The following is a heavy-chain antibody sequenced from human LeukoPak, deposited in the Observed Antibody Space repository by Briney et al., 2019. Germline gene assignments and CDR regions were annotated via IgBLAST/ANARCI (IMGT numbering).Heavy chain of an antibody. J-gene: IGHJ4*02. D-gene: IGHD3-16*01. V-gene: IGHV3-74*03. CDR2: INSDGSST. CDR3: VRDNYGVDY. CDR1: GFTFSTYW. Sequence: TGGSLRLSCAASGFTFSTYWMQWVRQAPGKGLVWVSHINSDGSSTTYADSVKGRFTTSRDSAKNTLYLQMNSLRAEDTAVYYCVRDNYGVDYWGQGTLVTVSS.